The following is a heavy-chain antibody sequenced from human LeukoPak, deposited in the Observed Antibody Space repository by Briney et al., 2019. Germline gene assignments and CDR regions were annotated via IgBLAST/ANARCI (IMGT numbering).Heavy chain of an antibody. J-gene: IGHJ3*02. CDR3: AREPYCGGDCYSGAFDI. D-gene: IGHD2-21*02. CDR2: IYYSGST. CDR1: GGSISSYY. Sequence: SETLSLTCTVSGGSISSYYWSWIRQPPGKGLEWIGYIYYSGSTNYNPSLKSRVTISVDTSKNQFSLKLSSVTAADTAVYYCAREPYCGGDCYSGAFDIWGQGTMVTVSS. V-gene: IGHV4-59*01.